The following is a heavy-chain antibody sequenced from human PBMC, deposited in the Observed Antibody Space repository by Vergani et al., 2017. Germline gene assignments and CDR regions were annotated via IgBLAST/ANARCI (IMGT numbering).Heavy chain of an antibody. V-gene: IGHV3-30*02. CDR3: AKYLRDSTDGLPDS. CDR2: IGKDGINT. D-gene: IGHD2-21*02. CDR1: GFTFSNFG. J-gene: IGHJ4*02. Sequence: QVQLVESAGGVVQPGGSLRLSCAASGFTFSNFGMHWIRQAPGKGLEWLAYIGKDGINTRYRDAVKGGFTVSRDNSKDILYLQRYSLRSEDTALYNCAKYLRDSTDGLPDSWGPGTLVIVSS.